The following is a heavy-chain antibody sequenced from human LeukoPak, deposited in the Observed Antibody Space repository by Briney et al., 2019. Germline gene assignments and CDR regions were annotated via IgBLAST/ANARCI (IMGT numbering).Heavy chain of an antibody. Sequence: PGGSLRLSCAASGFTFSSYSMNWVRQAPGKGLEWVSSISSSSSYIYYADSVKGRFTISRDNAKNSLYLQMNSLRAEDTAVYYCASGYYDSSGYYRDNWFDPWGQGTLVTVSS. CDR3: ASGYYDSSGYYRDNWFDP. CDR1: GFTFSSYS. V-gene: IGHV3-21*01. D-gene: IGHD3-22*01. CDR2: ISSSSSYI. J-gene: IGHJ5*02.